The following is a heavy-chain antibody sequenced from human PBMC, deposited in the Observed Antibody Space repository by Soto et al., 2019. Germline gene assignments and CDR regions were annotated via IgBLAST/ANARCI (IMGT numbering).Heavy chain of an antibody. CDR2: ISYDGSNK. CDR3: ARERLPYCSGGSCYGMDV. J-gene: IGHJ6*02. V-gene: IGHV3-30-3*01. D-gene: IGHD2-15*01. Sequence: GGSLRLSCAASGFTFSSYAMHWVRQAPGKRLEWVAVISYDGSNKYYADSVKGRFTISRDNSKNTLYLQMNSLRAEDTAVYYCARERLPYCSGGSCYGMDVWGQGTTVTVSS. CDR1: GFTFSSYA.